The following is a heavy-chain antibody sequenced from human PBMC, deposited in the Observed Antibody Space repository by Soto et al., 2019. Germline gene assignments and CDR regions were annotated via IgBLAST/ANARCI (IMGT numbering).Heavy chain of an antibody. Sequence: QVQRVQSGAEAKQPGSSVKVSCKASGGTLRDYGVNWVRQAPGQGLEWMGGIIPMFGTINYAQKFQGRVTITADESTNTAFMELSSLRSGDPAVYYCAREVVATIWYFDYCGQGTLVTVSS. CDR1: GGTLRDYG. CDR3: AREVVATIWYFDY. D-gene: IGHD5-12*01. J-gene: IGHJ4*02. V-gene: IGHV1-69*12. CDR2: IIPMFGTI.